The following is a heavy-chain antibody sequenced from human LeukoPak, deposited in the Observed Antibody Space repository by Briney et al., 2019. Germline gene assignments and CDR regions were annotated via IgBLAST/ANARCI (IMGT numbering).Heavy chain of an antibody. CDR3: ARDSGGGIAAAVLFDY. D-gene: IGHD6-13*01. Sequence: GGSLRLSCAASGFTFSSYEMNWVRQAPGKGLEWVSYISRSGSTIYYADCVKGRFTMSRANAKDSLYLQMNSLRAEDTAVYYCARDSGGGIAAAVLFDYWGQGTLVTVSS. CDR2: ISRSGSTI. CDR1: GFTFSSYE. J-gene: IGHJ4*02. V-gene: IGHV3-48*03.